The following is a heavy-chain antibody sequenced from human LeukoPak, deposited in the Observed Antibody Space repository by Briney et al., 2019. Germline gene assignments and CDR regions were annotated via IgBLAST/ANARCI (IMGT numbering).Heavy chain of an antibody. Sequence: PGGSLRLSCAASGFTFSSYGMHWVRQAPGKGLEWVAVIWYDGSNKYYADSVKGRFTISRDNSKNTLYLQMNSLRAEDTAVYYCARAGIVGALDYWGQGTLVTVSS. J-gene: IGHJ4*02. CDR1: GFTFSSYG. CDR3: ARAGIVGALDY. D-gene: IGHD1-26*01. CDR2: IWYDGSNK. V-gene: IGHV3-33*01.